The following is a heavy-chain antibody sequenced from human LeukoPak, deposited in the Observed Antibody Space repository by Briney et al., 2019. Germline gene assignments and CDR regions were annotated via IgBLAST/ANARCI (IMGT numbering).Heavy chain of an antibody. Sequence: SQTLSLTCAVSGGSISSGGYSWSWIRQPPGKGLEWIGSIYHSGSTYYNPSLKSRVTISVDTSKNQFSLKLSSVTAADTAVYYCAREVGITMVREADGGFIDYWGQGTLVTVSS. V-gene: IGHV4-30-2*03. J-gene: IGHJ4*02. CDR2: IYHSGST. CDR1: GGSISSGGYS. CDR3: AREVGITMVREADGGFIDY. D-gene: IGHD3-10*01.